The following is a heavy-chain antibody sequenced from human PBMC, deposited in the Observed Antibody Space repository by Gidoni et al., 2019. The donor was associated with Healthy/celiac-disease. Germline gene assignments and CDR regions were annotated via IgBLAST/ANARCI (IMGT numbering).Heavy chain of an antibody. CDR2: RSDDGSNK. V-gene: IGHV3-30-3*01. J-gene: IGHJ6*02. D-gene: IGHD6-6*01. CDR3: ARSIAVNPESTPYYYYGMDV. Sequence: QVQLVESGGGVVQPGMSLRLSCAASGFTFSSYAMHWVRQAPGKVLEWVAVRSDDGSNKYYADSVKGRFTISRDNSKNTLYLQMNSLRAEDTAVYYCARSIAVNPESTPYYYYGMDVWGQGTTVTVSS. CDR1: GFTFSSYA.